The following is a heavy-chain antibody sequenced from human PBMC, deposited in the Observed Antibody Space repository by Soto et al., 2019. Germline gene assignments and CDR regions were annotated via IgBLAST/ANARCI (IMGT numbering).Heavy chain of an antibody. CDR2: LWNDGITK. D-gene: IGHD3-9*01. CDR1: GFSLSTYG. J-gene: IGHJ3*01. V-gene: IGHV3-33*01. CDR3: ASVLRSFDWDYAFDV. Sequence: QVQLVESGGDVVQPGRSLRLSCAASGFSLSTYGMHWVRQAPGKGLEWMAVLWNDGITKYYADSVKGRFIISRDNSNNRLYLQMNSLRAEDTALYYCASVLRSFDWDYAFDVWGQGAMVTVSS.